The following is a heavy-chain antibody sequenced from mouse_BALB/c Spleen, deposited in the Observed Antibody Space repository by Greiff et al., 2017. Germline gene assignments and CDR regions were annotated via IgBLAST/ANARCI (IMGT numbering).Heavy chain of an antibody. D-gene: IGHD2-1*01. J-gene: IGHJ4*01. Sequence: EVQLVESGGDLVKPGGSLKLSCAASGFTFSSYGMSWVRQTPDKRLEWVATISSGGSYTYYPDSVKGRFTISRDNAKNTLYLQMSSLKSEDTAMYYCARHGDVNYGYAMDYWGEGNSVTVSS. CDR3: ARHGDVNYGYAMDY. V-gene: IGHV5-6*01. CDR1: GFTFSSYG. CDR2: ISSGGSYT.